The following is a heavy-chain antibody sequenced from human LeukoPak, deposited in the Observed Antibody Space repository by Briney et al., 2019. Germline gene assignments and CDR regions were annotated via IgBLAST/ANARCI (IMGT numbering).Heavy chain of an antibody. J-gene: IGHJ6*03. V-gene: IGHV4-34*01. Sequence: SSETLSLTCAVYGGSFSGYYWSWIRQPPGKGLEWGGEINHSGSTNYNPSLKSRVTISVDTSKKQFSLKLSSVTAADTAVYYCARGGGYYYMDVWGKGTTVTVSS. CDR3: ARGGGYYYMDV. CDR1: GGSFSGYY. CDR2: INHSGST.